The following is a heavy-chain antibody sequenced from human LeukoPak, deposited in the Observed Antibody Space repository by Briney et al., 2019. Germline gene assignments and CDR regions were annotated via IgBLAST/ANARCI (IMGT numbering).Heavy chain of an antibody. Sequence: PGGSLRLSCAASGFTFSSYWMSWVRQAPGKGLEWVANIKQDGSEKYYVDSVKGRFTISRDNSKNTLYLQMNSLRAEDTAIYYCAKVRWELLTTSFDYWGQGTLVTVSS. CDR2: IKQDGSEK. CDR1: GFTFSSYW. V-gene: IGHV3-7*03. D-gene: IGHD1-26*01. CDR3: AKVRWELLTTSFDY. J-gene: IGHJ4*02.